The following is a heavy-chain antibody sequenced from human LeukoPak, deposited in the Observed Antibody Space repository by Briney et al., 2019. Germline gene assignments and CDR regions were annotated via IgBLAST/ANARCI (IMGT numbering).Heavy chain of an antibody. CDR3: AKGGNGKDGYISA. V-gene: IGHV3-43*02. CDR1: GFTFDDYA. CDR2: ISGDGGST. J-gene: IGHJ4*02. D-gene: IGHD5-24*01. Sequence: PGGSLRLSCAASGFTFDDYAMHWVRQAPGKGLEWVSLISGDGGSTYYADSVKGRFTISRDNSKNSLYRQMNSLRTEDSALYYCAKGGNGKDGYISAWGQGTLVTVSS.